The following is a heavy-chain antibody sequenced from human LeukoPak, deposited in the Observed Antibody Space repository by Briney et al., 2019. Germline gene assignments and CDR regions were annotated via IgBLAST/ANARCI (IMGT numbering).Heavy chain of an antibody. CDR2: IGTSSGNT. CDR3: ARDYKYAFDN. CDR1: GFSFGDYS. J-gene: IGHJ4*02. D-gene: IGHD5-24*01. Sequence: GGSLRLSCAASGFSFGDYSMNWVRQAPGKGLEWISYIGTSSGNTYYADSVKGRFTISGDKARDSLYLQMNSLRVEDTAVYYCARDYKYAFDNWGQGTLVTVSS. V-gene: IGHV3-48*01.